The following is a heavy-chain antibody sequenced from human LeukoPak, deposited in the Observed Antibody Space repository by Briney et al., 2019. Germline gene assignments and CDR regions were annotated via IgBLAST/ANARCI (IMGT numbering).Heavy chain of an antibody. Sequence: ASVKVSCKASGGTFSSYAISWVRQAPGQGLEWMGRIIPILGIANYAQKFQGRVTITADKSTSTAYMELSSLRSEDTAVYYCARDKGGYSGYVFFDYWGQGTLATVSS. CDR2: IIPILGIA. CDR3: ARDKGGYSGYVFFDY. CDR1: GGTFSSYA. D-gene: IGHD5-12*01. V-gene: IGHV1-69*04. J-gene: IGHJ4*02.